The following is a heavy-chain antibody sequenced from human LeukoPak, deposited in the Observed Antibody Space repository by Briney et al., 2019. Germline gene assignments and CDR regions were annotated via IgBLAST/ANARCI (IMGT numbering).Heavy chain of an antibody. CDR2: INPSGGST. CDR1: GYTFSSYY. CDR3: ARSSYYDSSGYYYFPVFPYYYYYYMDV. Sequence: GASVKVSCKASGYTFSSYYMHWVRQAPGQGLKWMGIINPSGGSTSYAQKFQGRVTMTRDMSTSTVYMELSSLRSEDTAVYYCARSSYYDSSGYYYFPVFPYYYYYYMDVWGKGTTVTVSS. J-gene: IGHJ6*03. D-gene: IGHD3-22*01. V-gene: IGHV1-46*01.